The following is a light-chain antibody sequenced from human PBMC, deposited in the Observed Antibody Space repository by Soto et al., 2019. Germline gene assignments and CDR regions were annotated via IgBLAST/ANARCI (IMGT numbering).Light chain of an antibody. V-gene: IGLV4-69*01. J-gene: IGLJ3*02. CDR1: SGHTNYA. CDR3: QTWGTGIWV. CDR2: LNSDGSH. Sequence: QSVLSQSPSASASLGASVKLTCTLSSGHTNYAIAWHQQQPQKGPRYLMRLNSDGSHTKGDGIPDRFSGSSSGAERYLTISSLQPEDEADYYCQTWGTGIWVFGGGTQLTVL.